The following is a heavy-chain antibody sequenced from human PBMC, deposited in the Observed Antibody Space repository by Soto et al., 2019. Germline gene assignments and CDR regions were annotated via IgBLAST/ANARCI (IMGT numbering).Heavy chain of an antibody. Sequence: GESLKISCAASGFTFSSYGMHWVRQAPGKGLEWVAVIWYDGSNKYYADSVKGRFTISRDNSKNTLYLQMNSLRAEDTAVYYCARTSRGLGLDFDYWGQGTLVTVSS. CDR2: IWYDGSNK. CDR1: GFTFSSYG. D-gene: IGHD3-10*01. V-gene: IGHV3-33*01. CDR3: ARTSRGLGLDFDY. J-gene: IGHJ4*02.